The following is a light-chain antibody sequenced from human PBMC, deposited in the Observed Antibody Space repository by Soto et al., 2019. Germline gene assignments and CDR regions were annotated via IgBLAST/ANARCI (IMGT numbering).Light chain of an antibody. CDR3: QLRTNWPPWT. CDR1: QSVRNY. V-gene: IGKV3-11*01. J-gene: IGKJ1*01. CDR2: DAS. Sequence: EIVLTQSPATLSLSPGERATLSCRASQSVRNYLAWYQQKPGQAPRVLIYDASNRATGIPARFSGSVSGTDFPLTISSLEPEDFAVYYCQLRTNWPPWTFGQGTKVEIK.